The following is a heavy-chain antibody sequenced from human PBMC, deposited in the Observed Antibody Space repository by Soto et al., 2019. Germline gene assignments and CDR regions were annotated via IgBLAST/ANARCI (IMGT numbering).Heavy chain of an antibody. CDR2: IIPIFGTA. CDR3: ARARKIVVVIDYYYYGMDV. V-gene: IGHV1-69*13. D-gene: IGHD3-22*01. Sequence: ASVKVSCKASGGTFSSYAISWVRQAPGQGLEWMGGIIPIFGTANYAQKFQGRVTITADESTSTAYMELSSLRSEDTAVYYCARARKIVVVIDYYYYGMDVWGQGTTVTVSS. CDR1: GGTFSSYA. J-gene: IGHJ6*02.